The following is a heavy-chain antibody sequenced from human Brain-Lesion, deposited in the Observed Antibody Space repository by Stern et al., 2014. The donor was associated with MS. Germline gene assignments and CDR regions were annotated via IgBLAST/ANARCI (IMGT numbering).Heavy chain of an antibody. V-gene: IGHV4-39*01. CDR2: IYYSGKT. CDR1: GGSVSSTSYA. D-gene: IGHD2-15*01. CDR3: AGEEDIRYCSGGSCTGNWFDP. Sequence: MQLVESGPGLVKPSETLSLTCTVAGGSVSSTSYAWAWIRQPPGKGLEWIGTIYYSGKTYYSPSLTSRLTISLAQSKNPFPLPLRSVTAADTAVYYCAGEEDIRYCSGGSCTGNWFDPWGQGTLVTVSS. J-gene: IGHJ5*02.